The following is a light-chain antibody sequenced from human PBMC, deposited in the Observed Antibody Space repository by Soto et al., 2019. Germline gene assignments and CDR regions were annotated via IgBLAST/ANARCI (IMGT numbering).Light chain of an antibody. Sequence: QLVLTQSSSVSASLGSSVKLTCTLSSGHNYYIIAWHQQQPGKAPRYLMKIEGSGSFNKGSGVPDRFSGYRSGTDRFLTISNVQFDDEADYYCETWDSNAWVFGGGTKLTVL. V-gene: IGLV4-60*02. CDR2: IEGSGSF. CDR1: SGHNYYI. J-gene: IGLJ3*02. CDR3: ETWDSNAWV.